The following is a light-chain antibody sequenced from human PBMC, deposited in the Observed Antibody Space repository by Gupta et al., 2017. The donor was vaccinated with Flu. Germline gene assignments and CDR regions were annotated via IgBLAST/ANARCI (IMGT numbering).Light chain of an antibody. Sequence: VFTQSPGTMSLSPGERSTLSCRASQSVSSSYLAWYQQKPRQAPRLFIYGETSRATGIPVRFSGTGSGIDFTLSIRKLDPYAFAVYYCRRYGSSAKAFGQGTQLEIK. J-gene: IGKJ2*01. CDR1: QSVSSSY. CDR3: RRYGSSAKA. CDR2: GET. V-gene: IGKV3-20*01.